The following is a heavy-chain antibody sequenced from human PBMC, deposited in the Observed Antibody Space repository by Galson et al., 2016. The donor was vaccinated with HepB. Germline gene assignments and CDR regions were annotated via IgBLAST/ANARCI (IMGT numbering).Heavy chain of an antibody. Sequence: SLRLSCAASGFTFSSYGMHWVRQAPGKGLEWVSVIWYDGSNKYYADSVKGRFTISRDNSKNTLFLQMNSLRAEDTAVYYCARGGNWFLYYFDNWGQGTLVTVSS. CDR2: IWYDGSNK. V-gene: IGHV3-33*01. CDR1: GFTFSSYG. CDR3: ARGGNWFLYYFDN. D-gene: IGHD3-9*01. J-gene: IGHJ4*02.